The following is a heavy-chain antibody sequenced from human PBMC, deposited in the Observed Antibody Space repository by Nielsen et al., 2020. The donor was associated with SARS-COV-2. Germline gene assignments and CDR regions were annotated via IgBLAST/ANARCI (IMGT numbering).Heavy chain of an antibody. CDR3: AKDTRLYYSYGMDV. CDR1: GFTFSGYG. Sequence: GGSLRLSCAASGFTFSGYGMHWVRQAPGKGLEWVAVISYDGSNKYYADSVKGRFTISRDNSKNTLYLQMNSLRAEDTAVYYCAKDTRLYYSYGMDVWGQGTTVTVSS. CDR2: ISYDGSNK. J-gene: IGHJ6*02. V-gene: IGHV3-30*18.